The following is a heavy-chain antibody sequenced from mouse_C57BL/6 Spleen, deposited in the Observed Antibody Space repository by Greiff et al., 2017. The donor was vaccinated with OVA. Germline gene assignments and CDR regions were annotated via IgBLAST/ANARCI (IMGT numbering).Heavy chain of an antibody. CDR3: ARGLYDAMDY. CDR1: GYAFSSSW. V-gene: IGHV1-82*01. CDR2: IYPGDGDT. Sequence: QVQLQQSGPELVKPGASVKISCKASGYAFSSSWMNWVKQRPGTGLEWIGRIYPGDGDTNYNGKFKGTATLTADKSSSTAYMQLSSLTSEDSAVYFCARGLYDAMDYWGQGTSVTVSS. J-gene: IGHJ4*01. D-gene: IGHD6-1*01.